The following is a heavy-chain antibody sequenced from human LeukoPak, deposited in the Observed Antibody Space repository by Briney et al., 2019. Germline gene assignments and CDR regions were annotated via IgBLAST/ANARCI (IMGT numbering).Heavy chain of an antibody. CDR1: GYGFTSYW. CDR2: IYPGDSDT. D-gene: IGHD2-2*01. V-gene: IGHV5-51*01. J-gene: IGHJ4*02. CDR3: ARPPGPPYCSSTSCYFDY. Sequence: GESLKISCKGSGYGFTSYWIGWVRQMPGKVLEWMGIIYPGDSDTRYSPSFQGQVTISADKSISTAYLRWSSLKASDTAMYYCARPPGPPYCSSTSCYFDYWGQGTLVTVSS.